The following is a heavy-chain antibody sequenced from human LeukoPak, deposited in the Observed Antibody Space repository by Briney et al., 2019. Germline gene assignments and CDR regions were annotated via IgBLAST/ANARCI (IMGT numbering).Heavy chain of an antibody. D-gene: IGHD1-1*01. J-gene: IGHJ5*02. CDR2: IYYSGST. CDR1: GGSISSGGYY. Sequence: SETLSLTCTVSGGSISSGGYYWSWLRQHPGKGLEWIGYIYYSGSTYYNPSLKSRVTISVDTSKNQFSLKLSSVTAADTAVYYCARERKTTGTERWFDPWGQGTLVTVSS. CDR3: ARERKTTGTERWFDP. V-gene: IGHV4-31*03.